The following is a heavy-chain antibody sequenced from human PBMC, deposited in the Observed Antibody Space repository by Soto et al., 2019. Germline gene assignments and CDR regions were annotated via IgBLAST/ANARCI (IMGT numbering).Heavy chain of an antibody. Sequence: QVQLVQSGAEVKKPGASVKVSCKASSYTFTSYGISWVRQAPGQGLEWMGWISAYNGNTNYAQKLQGRVTMTTDTSTSTAYMELRSLRSDDTAVYYCARDTVKAYCGGDCYSVTGDYWGQGTLVTVSS. CDR1: SYTFTSYG. J-gene: IGHJ4*02. D-gene: IGHD2-21*02. CDR2: ISAYNGNT. CDR3: ARDTVKAYCGGDCYSVTGDY. V-gene: IGHV1-18*01.